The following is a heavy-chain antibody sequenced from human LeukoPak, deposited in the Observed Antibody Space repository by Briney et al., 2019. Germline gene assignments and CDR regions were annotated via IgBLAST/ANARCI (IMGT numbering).Heavy chain of an antibody. CDR3: ARRPGIAAVVPMFDP. Sequence: SETLSLTCIVSGGSISTTSYYWAWIRQPPGKGLEWIGSIYYSGGTYYNPSLKSRVTISVDTSKNQFSLKLSSVTAADTAVYFCARRPGIAAVVPMFDPGGQGTLVTVSS. CDR2: IYYSGGT. CDR1: GGSISTTSYY. J-gene: IGHJ5*02. D-gene: IGHD6-13*01. V-gene: IGHV4-39*01.